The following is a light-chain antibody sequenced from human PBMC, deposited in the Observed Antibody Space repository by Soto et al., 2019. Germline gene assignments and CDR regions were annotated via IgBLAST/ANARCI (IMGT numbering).Light chain of an antibody. V-gene: IGLV2-14*03. Sequence: QSALTQPASVSGSPGQSITISCTGTSSDIGAYNFVSRYQQHPGKAPKLMLYDVNIRPSGVSNRFSGSKSGNTASLTISGLQAEDEADYYCTSWTTSTTMIFGGGTKVTVL. CDR2: DVN. CDR3: TSWTTSTTMI. J-gene: IGLJ2*01. CDR1: SSDIGAYNF.